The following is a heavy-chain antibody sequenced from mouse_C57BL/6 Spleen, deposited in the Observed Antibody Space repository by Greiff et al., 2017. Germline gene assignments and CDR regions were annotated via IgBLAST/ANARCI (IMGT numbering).Heavy chain of an antibody. CDR1: GYTFTDYY. V-gene: IGHV1-26*01. Sequence: VQLQQSGPELVKPGASVKISCKASGYTFTDYYMNWVKQSHGKSLEWIGDINPNNGGTSYNQKFKGKATLTVDKSSSTAYMELRSLTSEDSAVYYCARDYGSSYRTSWFAYWGQGTLVTVSA. J-gene: IGHJ3*01. D-gene: IGHD1-1*01. CDR3: ARDYGSSYRTSWFAY. CDR2: INPNNGGT.